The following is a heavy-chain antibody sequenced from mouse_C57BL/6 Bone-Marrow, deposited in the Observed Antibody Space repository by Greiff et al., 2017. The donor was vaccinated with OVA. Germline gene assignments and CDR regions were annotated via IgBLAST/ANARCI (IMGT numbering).Heavy chain of an antibody. CDR3: ARDRGVYSNYGFAY. V-gene: IGHV3-6*01. Sequence: EVQLQESGPGLVKPSQSLSLTCSVTGYSITSGYYWNWIRQFPGNKLEWMGYISYDGSNNYNPSLKNRISITRDTSKNQFFLKLNSVTTEDTATYYCARDRGVYSNYGFAYWGQGTLVTVSA. CDR1: GYSITSGYY. J-gene: IGHJ3*01. D-gene: IGHD2-5*01. CDR2: ISYDGSN.